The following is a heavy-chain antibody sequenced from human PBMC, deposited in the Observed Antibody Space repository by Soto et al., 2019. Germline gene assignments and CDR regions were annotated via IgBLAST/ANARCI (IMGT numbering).Heavy chain of an antibody. V-gene: IGHV4-61*01. CDR2: IFTSGSA. Sequence: QVQLQESGPGLVRPSETLSLTCTVSGGSVGTGINYWTWIRQPPGKGLEWIGNIFTSGSANYDPSLKARVTISVDTSKNQVSLKLTSVTAADTAVYYCARDGKVDIDRGGYYYYDMDVWGQGTTVTVSS. CDR3: ARDGKVDIDRGGYYYYDMDV. J-gene: IGHJ6*02. CDR1: GGSVGTGINY. D-gene: IGHD5-12*01.